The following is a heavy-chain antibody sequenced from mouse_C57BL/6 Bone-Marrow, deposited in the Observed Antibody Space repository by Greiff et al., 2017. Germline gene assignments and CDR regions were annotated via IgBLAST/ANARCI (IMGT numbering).Heavy chain of an antibody. CDR3: ARRGLWGFAY. CDR1: GYTFTSYW. J-gene: IGHJ3*01. Sequence: QVQLQQPGAELVMPGASVKLSCKASGYTFTSYWMHWVKQRPGQGLEWIGEIDPSDSYTNYNQKFKGKSTLTVDKSSSTAYMQLSSLTSEDSTVYDCARRGLWGFAYWGQGTLVTVSA. V-gene: IGHV1-69*01. D-gene: IGHD1-1*02. CDR2: IDPSDSYT.